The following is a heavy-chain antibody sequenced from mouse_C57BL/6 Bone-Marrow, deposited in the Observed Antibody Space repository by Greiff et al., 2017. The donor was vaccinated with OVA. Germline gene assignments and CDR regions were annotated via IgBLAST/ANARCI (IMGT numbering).Heavy chain of an antibody. CDR1: GYAFSSSC. Sequence: QVQLQQPGPELVKPGASVKISCKASGYAFSSSCMNWVKQRPGKGLEWIGRIYPGDGDTNYNGKFKGKATLTADKSSSTAYMQLSSLTSEDSAVYFCARPLRGFDYWGQGTTLTVSS. V-gene: IGHV1-82*01. CDR3: ARPLRGFDY. CDR2: IYPGDGDT. D-gene: IGHD1-1*01. J-gene: IGHJ2*01.